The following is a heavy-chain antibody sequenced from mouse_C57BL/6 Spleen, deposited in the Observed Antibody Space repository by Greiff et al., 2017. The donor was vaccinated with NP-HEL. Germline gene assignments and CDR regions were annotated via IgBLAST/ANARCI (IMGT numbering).Heavy chain of an antibody. D-gene: IGHD1-1*01. J-gene: IGHJ4*01. Sequence: VQLQQSGPELVKPGASVKLSCKASGYTFTSYDINWVKQRPGQGLEWIGWIYPRDGSTKYNEKFKGKATLTVDTSSSTAYMELHSLTSEDSAVYFCARRGERGRYGSSYKYYAMDYWGQGTSVTVSS. V-gene: IGHV1-85*01. CDR2: IYPRDGST. CDR1: GYTFTSYD. CDR3: ARRGERGRYGSSYKYYAMDY.